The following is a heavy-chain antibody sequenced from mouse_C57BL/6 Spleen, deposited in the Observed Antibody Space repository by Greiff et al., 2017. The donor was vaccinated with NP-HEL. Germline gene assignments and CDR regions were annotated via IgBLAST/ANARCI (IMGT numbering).Heavy chain of an antibody. J-gene: IGHJ3*01. CDR2: IDPSDSYT. D-gene: IGHD2-4*01. CDR3: ARSEYDGAWFAY. CDR1: GYTFTSYW. V-gene: IGHV1-69*01. Sequence: QVQLQQSGAELVMPGASVKLSCKASGYTFTSYWMHWVKQRPGQGLEWIGEIDPSDSYTNYNQKFKGKSTLTVDKSSSTAYMQLSSLTSEDSAVYYCARSEYDGAWFAYWGQGTLVTVSA.